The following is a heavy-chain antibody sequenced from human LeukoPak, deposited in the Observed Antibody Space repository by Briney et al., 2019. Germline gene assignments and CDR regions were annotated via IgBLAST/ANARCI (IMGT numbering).Heavy chain of an antibody. CDR1: GFTVSSNY. Sequence: PGGSLRLSCAASGFTVSSNYMCWVRQAPGKGLEWVSVIYSGGSTYYADSVKGRFTISRDNSKNTLYLQMNSLRAEDTAVYYCAKLGRIAVAAIDYWGQGTLVTVSS. CDR2: IYSGGST. V-gene: IGHV3-66*04. CDR3: AKLGRIAVAAIDY. D-gene: IGHD6-19*01. J-gene: IGHJ4*02.